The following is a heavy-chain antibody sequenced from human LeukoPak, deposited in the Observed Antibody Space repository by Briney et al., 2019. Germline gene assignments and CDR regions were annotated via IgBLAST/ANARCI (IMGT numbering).Heavy chain of an antibody. CDR2: IYYSGST. D-gene: IGHD3-10*01. CDR3: ARVPPPSGSYFDY. Sequence: SETLSLTCTVSGGSISSYYWSWIRQPPGKGLEWIGYIYYSGSTNYNPSLKSRVTISVDTSKNQFSLKLSSVTAADTAVYYCARVPPPSGSYFDYWGQGTLVTVSS. CDR1: GGSISSYY. J-gene: IGHJ4*02. V-gene: IGHV4-59*01.